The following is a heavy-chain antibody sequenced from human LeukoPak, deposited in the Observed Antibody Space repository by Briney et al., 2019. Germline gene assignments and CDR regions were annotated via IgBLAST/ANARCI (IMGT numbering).Heavy chain of an antibody. Sequence: PGRSLRLSCAASGFTFSTYAMHWVRQAPGKGLEWVTMIWHDGSHKYYTDSVRGRFTISRDNSKNTVYLQMNSLRAEDTAVYYCATEIFGSGSYPDYWGQGTLVTVSS. D-gene: IGHD3-10*01. CDR1: GFTFSTYA. CDR2: IWHDGSHK. J-gene: IGHJ4*02. V-gene: IGHV3-33*01. CDR3: ATEIFGSGSYPDY.